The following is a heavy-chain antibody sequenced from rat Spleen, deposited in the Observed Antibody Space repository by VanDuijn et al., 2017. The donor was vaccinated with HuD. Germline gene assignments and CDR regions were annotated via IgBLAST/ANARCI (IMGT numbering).Heavy chain of an antibody. J-gene: IGHJ2*01. Sequence: EVQLQESGPGLVKPSQSLSLTCSVTGYSITSSYRWNWIRKFPGNKLEWMGYINSAGSTNYNPSLKSRISITRDTSKNQFFLQVNSVTTEDTATYYCAREDYYDGTYDYWGQGVMVTVSS. D-gene: IGHD1-12*02. V-gene: IGHV3-3*01. CDR3: AREDYYDGTYDY. CDR2: INSAGST. CDR1: GYSITSSYR.